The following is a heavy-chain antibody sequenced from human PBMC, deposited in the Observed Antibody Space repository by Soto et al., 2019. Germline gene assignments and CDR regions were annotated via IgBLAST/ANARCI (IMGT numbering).Heavy chain of an antibody. V-gene: IGHV3-21*01. D-gene: IGHD6-19*01. CDR2: ISSSSSYI. CDR3: ARQWLVLDSGMDG. CDR1: GFTFSSYS. Sequence: GGSLRLSCAASGFTFSSYSMNWVRQAPGKGLEWVSSISSSSSYIYYADSVKGRFTISRDNAKNSLYLQMNSLRAEDTAVYYCARQWLVLDSGMDGWGKGTTVPVSS. J-gene: IGHJ6*04.